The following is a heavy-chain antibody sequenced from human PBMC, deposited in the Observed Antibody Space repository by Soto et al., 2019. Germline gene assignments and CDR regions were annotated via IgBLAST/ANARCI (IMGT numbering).Heavy chain of an antibody. J-gene: IGHJ4*01. D-gene: IGHD4-17*01. CDR1: GFTFSSYG. Sequence: QVQLVESGGGVVQPGRSLRLSCAASGFTFSSYGMHWVRQAPGKGLEWVAVIWYDGSNKYYADSVKGRFTISRDNSKNTLYLQMNSLRAEDTAVYYCARGGYGDYWRFDFWGHGTLVTVSS. CDR3: ARGGYGDYWRFDF. CDR2: IWYDGSNK. V-gene: IGHV3-33*01.